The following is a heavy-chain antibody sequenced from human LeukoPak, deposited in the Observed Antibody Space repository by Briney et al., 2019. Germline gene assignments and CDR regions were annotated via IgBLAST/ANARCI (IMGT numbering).Heavy chain of an antibody. D-gene: IGHD1-26*01. V-gene: IGHV1-2*02. Sequence: ASVKVSCKASGYIFTDYFMHWVRQAPGQGLEWMGWINPNSGGTNYAQKFQGRVTMTRDTSISTAYMELSRLRSDDTAVYYCARSGVGATFDAFDIWGQGTMVTVSS. CDR3: ARSGVGATFDAFDI. CDR2: INPNSGGT. J-gene: IGHJ3*02. CDR1: GYIFTDYF.